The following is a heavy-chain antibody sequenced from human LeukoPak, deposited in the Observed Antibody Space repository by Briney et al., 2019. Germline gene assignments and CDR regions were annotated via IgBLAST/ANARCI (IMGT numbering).Heavy chain of an antibody. V-gene: IGHV3-74*01. CDR3: ARYLQRPGVTASDP. D-gene: IGHD2-21*02. CDR2: INPDGSWT. J-gene: IGHJ5*02. Sequence: GGSLRLSCAASGLTFNSYWMVGVRQAPGKGLVWVSCINPDGSWTLHADSVKGRFAISRDYARNPLYLQMNSKGDECMALYYCARYLQRPGVTASDPWSQGTLVTVSS. CDR1: GLTFNSYW.